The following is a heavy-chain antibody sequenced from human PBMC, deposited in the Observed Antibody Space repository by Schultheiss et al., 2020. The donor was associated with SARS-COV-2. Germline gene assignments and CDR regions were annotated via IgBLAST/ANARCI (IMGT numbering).Heavy chain of an antibody. V-gene: IGHV1-18*01. J-gene: IGHJ4*02. CDR2: IVVGSGNT. D-gene: IGHD4-11*01. CDR3: AREPSTTVYFDY. CDR1: GYTFTSYG. Sequence: ASVKVSCKASGYTFTSYGISWVRQARGQRLEWIGWIVVGSGNTGYAQKFQGRVTMTRDTSTITAYMELSSQRSEDTAVYYCAREPSTTVYFDYWGQGTLVTVSS.